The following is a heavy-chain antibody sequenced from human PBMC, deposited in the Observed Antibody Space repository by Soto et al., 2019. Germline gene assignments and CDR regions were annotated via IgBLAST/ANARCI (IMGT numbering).Heavy chain of an antibody. CDR2: IYYSGST. V-gene: IGHV4-39*01. J-gene: IGHJ4*02. Sequence: SETLSLTCTVSGGSISSSSYYWGWIRQPPGKGLEWIGSIYYSGSTYYNPSLKSRVTISVDTSKNQFSLKLSSVTAADTTVYYCARHSPVQVDQNYRSGDYWGQGTLVTVSS. D-gene: IGHD3-10*01. CDR3: ARHSPVQVDQNYRSGDY. CDR1: GGSISSSSYY.